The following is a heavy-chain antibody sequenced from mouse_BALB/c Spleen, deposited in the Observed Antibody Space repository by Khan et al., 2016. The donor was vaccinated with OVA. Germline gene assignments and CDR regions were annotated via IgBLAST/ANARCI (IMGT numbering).Heavy chain of an antibody. CDR1: GYSITSGYG. Sequence: EVKLLESGPGLVQPSQSLSLTCTVTGYSITSGYGWNWIRQFPGNKLEWMCYISYSGSPNYNPSLKSRISFTRDTSKNQFFLQLNSVTTEDTATYYCARTARIKYWGQGTTLTVSS. V-gene: IGHV3-2*02. J-gene: IGHJ2*01. D-gene: IGHD1-2*01. CDR3: ARTARIKY. CDR2: ISYSGSP.